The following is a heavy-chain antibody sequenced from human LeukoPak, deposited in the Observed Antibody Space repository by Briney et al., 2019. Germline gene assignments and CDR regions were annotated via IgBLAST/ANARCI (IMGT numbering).Heavy chain of an antibody. D-gene: IGHD2-15*01. CDR1: GFTFSSYA. CDR3: AKGGGSSCYSPSDY. V-gene: IGHV3-23*01. J-gene: IGHJ4*02. CDR2: VSGSGTDT. Sequence: GGSLRLSCGGSGFTFSSYAMSWVRQAPGKGLEWVSAVSGSGTDTFYANSVKGRFTISRDNPKNTLYLQMNSLRAEDTAVYYCAKGGGSSCYSPSDYWGQGTLVTVSS.